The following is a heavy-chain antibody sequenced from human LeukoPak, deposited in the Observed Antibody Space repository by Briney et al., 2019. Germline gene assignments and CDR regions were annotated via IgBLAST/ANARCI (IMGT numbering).Heavy chain of an antibody. CDR3: AKDKSQVGVDSASTLVDH. Sequence: PGGSLRLSCAASGFTFRNFGMHWVRQAPGKGLEWVAFIRFDGRDAYYVDSLKGRFTISRDNSKNTVYLQMNGLTSEDTALYYCAKDKSQVGVDSASTLVDHWGQGTLVIVSS. J-gene: IGHJ4*02. CDR1: GFTFRNFG. V-gene: IGHV3-30*02. CDR2: IRFDGRDA. D-gene: IGHD2-8*02.